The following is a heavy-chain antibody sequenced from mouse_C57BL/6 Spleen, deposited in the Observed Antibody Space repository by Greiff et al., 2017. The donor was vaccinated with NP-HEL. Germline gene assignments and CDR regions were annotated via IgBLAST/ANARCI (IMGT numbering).Heavy chain of an antibody. V-gene: IGHV3-6*01. CDR2: ISYDGSN. CDR3: ARGPQLLPGY. Sequence: EVKLMESGPGLVKPSQSLSLTCSVSGYSITSCYYWNWIRQFPGNKLEWMGFISYDGSNNYKPSLKNRISITRDTSKNQFFRKLNSVTTEDTATYYCARGPQLLPGYWGQGTTLTVSS. CDR1: GYSITSCYY. J-gene: IGHJ2*01. D-gene: IGHD1-1*01.